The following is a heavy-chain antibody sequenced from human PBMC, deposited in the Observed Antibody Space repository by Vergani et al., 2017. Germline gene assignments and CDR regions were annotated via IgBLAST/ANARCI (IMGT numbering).Heavy chain of an antibody. CDR2: IKQDGSEK. J-gene: IGHJ4*02. D-gene: IGHD4-23*01. CDR1: GFTFSSYW. V-gene: IGHV3-7*01. Sequence: EVQLVESGGGLVQPGGSLRLSCAASGFTFSSYWMSWVRQAPGKGLEWVANIKQDGSEKYYVDSVKGRFTISRDNAKNSLYLQMNSLRAEDTAVYYCAGDLYGGNPSYYFDYWGQGTLVTVSS. CDR3: AGDLYGGNPSYYFDY.